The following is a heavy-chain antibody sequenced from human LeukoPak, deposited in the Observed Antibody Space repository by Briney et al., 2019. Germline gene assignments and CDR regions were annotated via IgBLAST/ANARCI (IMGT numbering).Heavy chain of an antibody. D-gene: IGHD6-6*01. J-gene: IGHJ3*02. V-gene: IGHV3-21*04. CDR2: ISSSSSYI. CDR1: GFTFSSYS. Sequence: GGSLRLSCAASGFTFSSYSMNWVRQAPGKGLEWVSSISSSSSYIYYADSVKGRFTISRDNAKNSLYLQMNSLKTEDTAVYYCARDLKASSGGAFDIWGQGTMVTVSS. CDR3: ARDLKASSGGAFDI.